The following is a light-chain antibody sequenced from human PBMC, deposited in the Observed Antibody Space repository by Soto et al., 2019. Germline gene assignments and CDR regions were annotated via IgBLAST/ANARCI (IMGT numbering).Light chain of an antibody. J-gene: IGKJ4*01. CDR2: EES. CDR1: QAVPNN. CDR3: QQVKTYPPT. V-gene: IGKV1-9*01. Sequence: DIHLTQSPSFLSASVGDRVTITCRPSQAVPNNMAWYQQKPGKPPKLLIYEESTLHSGVPSRFSGRKSGTQFTLTIDSLQPEDFATYYRQQVKTYPPTFGGGTKVEIK.